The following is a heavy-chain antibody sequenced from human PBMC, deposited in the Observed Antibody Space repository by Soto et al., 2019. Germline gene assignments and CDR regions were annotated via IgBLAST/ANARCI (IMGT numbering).Heavy chain of an antibody. J-gene: IGHJ4*02. Sequence: QVQLVESGGGVVQPGRSLRLSCAASGFSFSSHGMHWVRQAPGKGLEWVAVTWYDGTNKYYADSVKGRFTISRDKSKNTLYWEMNSLRAEDTAGYYCARDASVYYQNFDSGGQGTLVTVSS. CDR2: TWYDGTNK. CDR1: GFSFSSHG. CDR3: ARDASVYYQNFDS. V-gene: IGHV3-33*01. D-gene: IGHD3-22*01.